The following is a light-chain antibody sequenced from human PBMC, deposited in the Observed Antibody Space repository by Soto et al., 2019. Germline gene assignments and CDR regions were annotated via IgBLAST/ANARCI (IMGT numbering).Light chain of an antibody. J-gene: IGKJ4*01. CDR2: GAC. V-gene: IGKV1-9*01. Sequence: DIQLTQSPSFLSASVGDRVTISCRASQGISDYLAWYQQKPGKAPKLLIYGACTLQSGVPSRLSGSASGTEFTLTIRNLQPEDFATSFCQQFNAYPLPFGGGTKLEIK. CDR3: QQFNAYPLP. CDR1: QGISDY.